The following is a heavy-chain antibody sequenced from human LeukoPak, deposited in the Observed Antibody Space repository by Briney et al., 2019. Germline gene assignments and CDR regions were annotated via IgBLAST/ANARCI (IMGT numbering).Heavy chain of an antibody. CDR1: GYIFTSYG. CDR2: ISAYNGNT. V-gene: IGHV1-18*01. Sequence: ASVKVSCKASGYIFTSYGISWVRQAPGQGLEWMGWISAYNGNTNYAQKLQGRVTMTTDTSTSTAYMELGSLTSDDTAVFYCARMSGSFSHLLDYWGQGTLVTVSS. CDR3: ARMSGSFSHLLDY. J-gene: IGHJ4*02. D-gene: IGHD1-26*01.